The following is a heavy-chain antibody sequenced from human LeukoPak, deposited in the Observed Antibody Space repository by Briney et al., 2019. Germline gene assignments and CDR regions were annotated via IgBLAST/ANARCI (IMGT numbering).Heavy chain of an antibody. CDR3: AKSLFGFSYGKIDY. CDR1: GFTFRSHS. CDR2: IPDSVDST. D-gene: IGHD5-18*01. V-gene: IGHV3-23*01. Sequence: PGGSLRLSCATSGFTFRSHSMNWVRQAQGKALGWVSSIPDSVDSTYYADSVKGRFTISRDNSKNTLYLQMNRLRAEDTAVYYCAKSLFGFSYGKIDYWGQGTRVTVSS. J-gene: IGHJ4*02.